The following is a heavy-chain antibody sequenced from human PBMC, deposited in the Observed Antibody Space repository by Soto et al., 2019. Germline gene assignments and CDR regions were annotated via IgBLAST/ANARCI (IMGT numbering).Heavy chain of an antibody. CDR3: AKDRIVATIIGWFDP. CDR1: GFTFSSYA. V-gene: IGHV3-23*01. J-gene: IGHJ5*02. CDR2: ISGSGGST. D-gene: IGHD5-12*01. Sequence: GGSLRLSCAASGFTFSSYAMSWVRQAPGKGLKWVSAISGSGGSTYYADSVKGRFTISRDNSKNTLYLQMNSPRAEDTAVYYCAKDRIVATIIGWFDPWGQGTLVTVSS.